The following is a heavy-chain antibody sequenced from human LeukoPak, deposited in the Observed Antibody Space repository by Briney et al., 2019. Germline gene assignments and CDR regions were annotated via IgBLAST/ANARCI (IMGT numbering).Heavy chain of an antibody. CDR1: GFTVSSNY. D-gene: IGHD6-19*01. J-gene: IGHJ4*02. Sequence: GGSLRLSCAASGFTVSSNYMSWVRQAPGKGLEWVSVIYSGGSTYYADSVKGRFTISRDNSKNTLYLQMNSLRAEDTAVYYCASSGVFPHDPLDYWGQGTLVTVSS. CDR2: IYSGGST. V-gene: IGHV3-53*01. CDR3: ASSGVFPHDPLDY.